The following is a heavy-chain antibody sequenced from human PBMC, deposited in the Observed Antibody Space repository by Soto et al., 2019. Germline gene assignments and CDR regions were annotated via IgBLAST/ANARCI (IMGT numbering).Heavy chain of an antibody. Sequence: SETLSLTFTVSGGSISIGDYYWSWIRQPPGEGLEWIGFISYSGKKYYRTHLKSRVDISLDTSKNQFSLSLSSVTAADTAVYYCARGRGYSYGLDHWGQGTLVTVSS. CDR1: GGSISIGDYY. D-gene: IGHD5-18*01. CDR3: ARGRGYSYGLDH. CDR2: ISYSGKK. V-gene: IGHV4-30-4*02. J-gene: IGHJ5*02.